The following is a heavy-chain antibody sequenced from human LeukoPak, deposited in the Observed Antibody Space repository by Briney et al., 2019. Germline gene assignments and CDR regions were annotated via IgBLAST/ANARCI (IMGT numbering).Heavy chain of an antibody. CDR3: ARDPSPDYYDSSGYYNDY. J-gene: IGHJ4*02. D-gene: IGHD3-22*01. Sequence: GASVKVSCKASGYTFTSYYMHWVRQAPGQGLEWMGIINLSGGTTYYAQKFQGRVTMTNDMSTSTVYMELSSLRSEDTAVYYCARDPSPDYYDSSGYYNDYWGQGTLVTVSS. CDR2: INLSGGTT. CDR1: GYTFTSYY. V-gene: IGHV1-46*01.